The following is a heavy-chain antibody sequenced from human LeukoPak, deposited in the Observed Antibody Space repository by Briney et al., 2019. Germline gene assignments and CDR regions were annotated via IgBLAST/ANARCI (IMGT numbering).Heavy chain of an antibody. J-gene: IGHJ4*02. Sequence: SETLSLTCAVYGGSFSGYYWSWIRQPPGKGLEWIGEINHSGSTNYNPSLKSRVTISVDTSKNQFSLKLSSVTAADTAVYYCARVGYCSGGSCFHYFDYWGQGTLVTVSS. CDR3: ARVGYCSGGSCFHYFDY. V-gene: IGHV4-34*01. CDR2: INHSGST. D-gene: IGHD2-15*01. CDR1: GGSFSGYY.